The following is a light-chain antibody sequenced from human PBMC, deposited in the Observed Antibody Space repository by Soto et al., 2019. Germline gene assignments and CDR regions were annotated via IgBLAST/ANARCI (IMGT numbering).Light chain of an antibody. J-gene: IGLJ3*02. Sequence: QSALTQPPSASGSPGQSVTISCTGTSSDVGAYKYVSWYQQYPGKAPKLMIYEVTKRPSGVPDRCSGSKSGNTASLTVSGLQDEDEADFYCSSYVGNDIWVFGGGTKLTVL. CDR3: SSYVGNDIWV. V-gene: IGLV2-8*01. CDR1: SSDVGAYKY. CDR2: EVT.